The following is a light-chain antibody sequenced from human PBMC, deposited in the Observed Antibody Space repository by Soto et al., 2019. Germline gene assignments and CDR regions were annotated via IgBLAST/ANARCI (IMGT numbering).Light chain of an antibody. CDR3: LQYGSSPIT. V-gene: IGKV3-20*01. CDR1: QSISSNY. J-gene: IGKJ4*01. Sequence: EIVLTQSPGTLSLSPGERATLSCRASQSISSNYLAWYQQKPGQAPRVLIHGASSRATGIPDRFSGSGSGTDFTMTISRLEPEDFAMYYCLQYGSSPITFGVGTKVEIK. CDR2: GAS.